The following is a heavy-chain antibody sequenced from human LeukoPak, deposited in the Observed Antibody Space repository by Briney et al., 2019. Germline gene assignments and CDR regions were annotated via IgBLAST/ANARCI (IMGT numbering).Heavy chain of an antibody. CDR1: GGSINSSSYY. Sequence: SETLYLTCTVSGGSINSSSYYWGWIRQPPAKGVEWIGGIYDIGSTYYNPSLKSRVTISVDTSKNHTSLKLSSVTASDTAVHYCARDIRTHFDTGMDVWGQGTTVTVSS. D-gene: IGHD3-22*01. V-gene: IGHV4-39*07. CDR3: ARDIRTHFDTGMDV. CDR2: IYDIGST. J-gene: IGHJ6*02.